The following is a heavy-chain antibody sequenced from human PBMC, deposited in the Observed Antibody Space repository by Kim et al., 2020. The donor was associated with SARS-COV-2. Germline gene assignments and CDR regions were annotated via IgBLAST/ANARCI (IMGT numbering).Heavy chain of an antibody. J-gene: IGHJ3*02. D-gene: IGHD3-9*01. V-gene: IGHV1-18*01. CDR2: ISAYNGNT. Sequence: ASVKVSCKASGYTFTSYGISWMRQAPGQGLEWMGWISAYNGNTNYAQKLQGRVTMTTDTSTSTAYMELRSLRSDDTAVYYCARARDYDILTGYSNAFDIWGQGTMVTVSS. CDR3: ARARDYDILTGYSNAFDI. CDR1: GYTFTSYG.